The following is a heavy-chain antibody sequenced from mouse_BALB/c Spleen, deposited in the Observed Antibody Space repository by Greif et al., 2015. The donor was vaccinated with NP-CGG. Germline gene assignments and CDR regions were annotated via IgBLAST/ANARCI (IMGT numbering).Heavy chain of an antibody. J-gene: IGHJ2*01. CDR1: GYTFTSSW. CDR3: ARDWYLDY. D-gene: IGHD4-1*01. Sequence: VQLQQSGSVLVRPGASVKLSCKASGYTFTSSWMHWAKQRPGQGLEWIGEIHPNSGNTNYNEKFKGKATLTVDTSSSTAYVDLSSLTSEDSAVYYCARDWYLDYWGQGTTLTVSS. V-gene: IGHV1S130*01. CDR2: IHPNSGNT.